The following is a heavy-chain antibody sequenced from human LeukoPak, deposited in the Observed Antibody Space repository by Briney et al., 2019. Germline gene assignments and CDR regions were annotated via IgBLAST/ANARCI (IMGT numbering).Heavy chain of an antibody. CDR1: GFTFSSYA. V-gene: IGHV3-23*01. CDR2: ISGSGGST. CDR3: ARVKSVPAARDSSLGIDY. J-gene: IGHJ4*02. Sequence: GGSLRLSCAASGFTFSSYAMSWVRQAPGKGLEWVSAISGSGGSTYNADSVKGRFTISRDNSKNTLYLQMNSLRAEDTAVYYCARVKSVPAARDSSLGIDYWGQGTLVSVSS. D-gene: IGHD2-2*01.